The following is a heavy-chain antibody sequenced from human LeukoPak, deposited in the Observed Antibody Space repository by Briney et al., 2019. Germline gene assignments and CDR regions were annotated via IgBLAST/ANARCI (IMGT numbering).Heavy chain of an antibody. CDR1: GYSISSGYY. Sequence: SETLSLTCAVSGYSISSGYYWGWIRQPPGNGLEWIGSIYHSGSTYYNPSLKSRVTISVDTSKNQFSLKLSSVTAADTAVYYCARVGEGGRYYYYYYMDVWGKGTTVTVSS. D-gene: IGHD3-10*01. V-gene: IGHV4-38-2*01. J-gene: IGHJ6*03. CDR3: ARVGEGGRYYYYYYMDV. CDR2: IYHSGST.